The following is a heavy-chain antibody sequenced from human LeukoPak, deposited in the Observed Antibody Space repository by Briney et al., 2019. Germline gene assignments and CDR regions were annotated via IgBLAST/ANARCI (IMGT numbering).Heavy chain of an antibody. CDR2: LNPSGGSP. Sequence: GASVKVSCKASGYTFTSYWIHWVRQAPGQGLEWMGILNPSGGSPSYAQKFQGRVTMTGDTSTSTVYMELSSLRSEDTAVYYCARGYYGSGSYRAFDCWGQGTLVTVS. J-gene: IGHJ4*02. CDR1: GYTFTSYW. V-gene: IGHV1-46*01. D-gene: IGHD3-10*01. CDR3: ARGYYGSGSYRAFDC.